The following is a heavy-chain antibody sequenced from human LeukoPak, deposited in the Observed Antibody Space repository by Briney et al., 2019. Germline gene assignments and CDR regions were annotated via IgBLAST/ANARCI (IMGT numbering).Heavy chain of an antibody. V-gene: IGHV3-49*03. Sequence: GGSLRLSCTASGFTFGDYAMNWFRQAPGKGLEWVGFIRSKTYGGTGEYAASVKGRFTISRDDSKSIAHLQMNSLRAEDTAVYYCAKDISSGWPNWFDPWGQGTLVTVSS. CDR1: GFTFGDYA. J-gene: IGHJ5*02. D-gene: IGHD6-19*01. CDR3: AKDISSGWPNWFDP. CDR2: IRSKTYGGTG.